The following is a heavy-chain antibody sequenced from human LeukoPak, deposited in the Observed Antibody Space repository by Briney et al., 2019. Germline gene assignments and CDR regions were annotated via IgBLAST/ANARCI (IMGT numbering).Heavy chain of an antibody. CDR2: ISGGSSST. D-gene: IGHD1-14*01. CDR3: ARNTPSLTTYGMDV. Sequence: GGSLRLSCAVSGFTFSRYSMNWVRQAPGKGLEWVSVISGGSSSTFHADSVKGRFTISRDNAKNSLYLQMDSLRAEDTAVYYCARNTPSLTTYGMDVWGQGTTVTVSS. V-gene: IGHV3-21*01. J-gene: IGHJ6*02. CDR1: GFTFSRYS.